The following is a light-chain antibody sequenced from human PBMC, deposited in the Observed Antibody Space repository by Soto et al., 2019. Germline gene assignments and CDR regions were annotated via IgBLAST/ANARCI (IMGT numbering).Light chain of an antibody. J-gene: IGKJ1*01. CDR1: QSLSSY. Sequence: ELVWTQSPATLSLSPGERAPLSCRASQSLSSYLAWYQQKPGQAPRLLIYGASSRATGIPDRFSGSGSGTDFTLTISRMEPEDFAMYYCLHHGSSLWTFGQGTKVDIK. V-gene: IGKV3-20*01. CDR3: LHHGSSLWT. CDR2: GAS.